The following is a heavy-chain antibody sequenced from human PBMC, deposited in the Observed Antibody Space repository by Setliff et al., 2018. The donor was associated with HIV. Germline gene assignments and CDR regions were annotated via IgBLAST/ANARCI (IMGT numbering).Heavy chain of an antibody. Sequence: PSETLSLTCTVSDSGTYYWSWIRQPAGKGLGWIGRVSSRGDTNYNPSLKSRVTMSVDTSKNRFSLKLTSVTASDTAVYYCARAAAGNTGPFDLWGQGSPVTVSS. CDR1: DSGTYY. J-gene: IGHJ4*02. CDR3: ARAAAGNTGPFDL. V-gene: IGHV4-4*07. CDR2: VSSRGDT. D-gene: IGHD4-17*01.